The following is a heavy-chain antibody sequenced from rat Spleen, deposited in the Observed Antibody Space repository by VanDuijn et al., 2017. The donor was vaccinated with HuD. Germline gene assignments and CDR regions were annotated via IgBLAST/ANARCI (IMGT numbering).Heavy chain of an antibody. Sequence: EVQLVESDGDLVQPGRSLKFSCVASGFTFSDYYMAWVRQAPMKGQEWIATISYDGSSTYYRDSVKGRFTISRDNAKNTQYLQMDSLRSEDTATYYCARRDYPGTLDYWGQGVMVTVSS. J-gene: IGHJ2*01. V-gene: IGHV5-29*01. D-gene: IGHD1-4*01. CDR3: ARRDYPGTLDY. CDR2: ISYDGSST. CDR1: GFTFSDYY.